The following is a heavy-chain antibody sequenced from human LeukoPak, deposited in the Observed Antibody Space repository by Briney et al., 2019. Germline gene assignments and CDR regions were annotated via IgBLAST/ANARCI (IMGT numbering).Heavy chain of an antibody. D-gene: IGHD2-2*02. Sequence: SQTLSLTCTVSGGSISSGTYYGSWIRQPAGKGLECIGHVYTSGSTNYNPSLRSRVAISVDTSKNQFSLKLTSVTAADTAVYYCAREGRHCSSTSCYTGYFDYWGQGTLVTVPS. CDR2: VYTSGST. CDR3: AREGRHCSSTSCYTGYFDY. J-gene: IGHJ4*02. CDR1: GGSISSGTYY. V-gene: IGHV4-61*09.